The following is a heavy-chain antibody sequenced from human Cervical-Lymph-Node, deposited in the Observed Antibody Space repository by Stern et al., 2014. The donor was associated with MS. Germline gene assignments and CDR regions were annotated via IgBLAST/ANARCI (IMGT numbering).Heavy chain of an antibody. V-gene: IGHV1-8*01. CDR3: PSSTSSVHYYYYGMDV. CDR2: MNPNSGDT. CDR1: GYTFTSYD. J-gene: IGHJ6*02. D-gene: IGHD6-19*01. Sequence: VQLVESGAEVKKPGASVKVSCKASGYTFTSYDINWVRQATGQGLEWMGWMNPNSGDTGFAQKFQGRVTMTRNTSISTAYMELSSLRSEDTAVYYCPSSTSSVHYYYYGMDVWGQGTTVTVSS.